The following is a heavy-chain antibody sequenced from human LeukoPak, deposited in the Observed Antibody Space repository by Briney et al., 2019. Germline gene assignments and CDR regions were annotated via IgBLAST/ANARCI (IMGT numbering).Heavy chain of an antibody. J-gene: IGHJ4*02. CDR2: IYPGDSDA. Sequence: GESLKISCKGSGYSFTNYWIGWVRQMPGKSLKWMGIIYPGDSDARYSPSFQGQVTISADKSISTAYLQWSSLKASDTAMYYCARRRDLYSGSYYPFDYWGQGTLVTVSS. CDR3: ARRRDLYSGSYYPFDY. CDR1: GYSFTNYW. D-gene: IGHD1-26*01. V-gene: IGHV5-51*01.